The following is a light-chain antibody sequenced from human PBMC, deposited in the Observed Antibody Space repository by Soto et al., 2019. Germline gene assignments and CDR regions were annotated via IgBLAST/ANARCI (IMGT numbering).Light chain of an antibody. Sequence: NVVTQSAAALSLSPGERATLSCRASLSVSGNYLSWCRQTPGQPPRLLIYGASSRATGIPDRFSGSGSGTEFTLTISSLQPDDFATYYCQQYWTFGQGTKVDIK. V-gene: IGKV3D-7*01. CDR1: LSVSGNY. J-gene: IGKJ1*01. CDR2: GAS. CDR3: QQYWT.